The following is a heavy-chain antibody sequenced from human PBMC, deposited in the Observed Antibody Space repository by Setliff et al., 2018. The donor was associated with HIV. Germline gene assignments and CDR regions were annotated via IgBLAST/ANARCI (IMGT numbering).Heavy chain of an antibody. Sequence: ASVKVSCKTSGYKFSINVINWVRQAPGQGLEWMGWVSGYDSHANYAQKLQGRVTMTSDRSTTTAYMELKDLTSDDTAVYYCARGPAGESYGMDVWGQGTTVTVSS. D-gene: IGHD3-10*01. V-gene: IGHV1-18*01. CDR3: ARGPAGESYGMDV. CDR2: VSGYDSHA. CDR1: GYKFSINV. J-gene: IGHJ6*02.